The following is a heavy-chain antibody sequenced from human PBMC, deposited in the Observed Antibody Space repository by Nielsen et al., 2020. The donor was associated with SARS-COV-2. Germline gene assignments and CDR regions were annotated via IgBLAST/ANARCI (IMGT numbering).Heavy chain of an antibody. Sequence: WVRQAPGQGLEWMGWISAGNGNTKYSQKFQGRVAITRDTSASTAYMELSSLRSEDTAVYYCASSSYDTFYYGMDVWGQGTTVTVSS. D-gene: IGHD3-22*01. V-gene: IGHV1-3*01. J-gene: IGHJ6*02. CDR3: ASSSYDTFYYGMDV. CDR2: ISAGNGNT.